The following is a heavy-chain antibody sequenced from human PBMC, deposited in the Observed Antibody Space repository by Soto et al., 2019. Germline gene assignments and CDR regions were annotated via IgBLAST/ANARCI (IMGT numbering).Heavy chain of an antibody. CDR2: ISGTGGSA. CDR3: AKRAAMTSSRYWSFAP. J-gene: IGHJ2*01. Sequence: EVQLLESGGGLEQPGGSLRLSCAASGFTFSNYGMSWVRQAPGRGLEWVAGISGTGGSAYYADSVKGRFTVSRDNSKNTLYLQINSPRAEDTAVYYCAKRAAMTSSRYWSFAPRGRGTLVTVSS. D-gene: IGHD3-9*01. CDR1: GFTFSNYG. V-gene: IGHV3-23*01.